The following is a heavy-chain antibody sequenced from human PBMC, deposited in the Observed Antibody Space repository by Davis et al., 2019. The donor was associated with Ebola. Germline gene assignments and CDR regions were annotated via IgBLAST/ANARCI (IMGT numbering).Heavy chain of an antibody. V-gene: IGHV4-59*11. Sequence: PSETLSLTCTVSGVSIIDHYWSCIRQSPGKGLEWIGYIDYRGRSTYKPSLRSRITMSVDTSKNQFSRKLKSITAADTAVYYCARGGSPAMFKGVDEWGQGTLVTVAS. CDR2: IDYRGRS. D-gene: IGHD2-2*01. CDR1: GVSIIDHY. J-gene: IGHJ4*02. CDR3: ARGGSPAMFKGVDE.